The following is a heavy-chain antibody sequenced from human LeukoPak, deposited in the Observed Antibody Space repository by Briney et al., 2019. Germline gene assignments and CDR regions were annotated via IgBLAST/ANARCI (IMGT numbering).Heavy chain of an antibody. CDR1: GFTFISYG. J-gene: IGHJ4*02. Sequence: GGSLRLSCATSGFTFISYGFTWARQAPGKGLEWVSYISSSGSTIQYADSVEGRFTISRDNARNSLFLQMNNLRAEDTAVYYCARVTAVAAPWVYWGQGAQVTVSS. CDR2: ISSSGSTI. D-gene: IGHD6-19*01. CDR3: ARVTAVAAPWVY. V-gene: IGHV3-48*04.